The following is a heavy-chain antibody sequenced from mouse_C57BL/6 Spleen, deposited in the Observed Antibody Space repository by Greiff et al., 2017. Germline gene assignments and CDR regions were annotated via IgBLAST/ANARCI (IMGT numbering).Heavy chain of an antibody. CDR2: IWRGGST. V-gene: IGHV2-5*01. J-gene: IGHJ1*03. D-gene: IGHD1-1*01. CDR3: AKNSYGSFWYFDV. CDR1: GFSLTSYG. Sequence: VKLMESGPGLVQPSQSLSITCTVSGFSLTSYGVHWVRQSPGKGLEWLGVIWRGGSTDYNAAFMSRLSLTKDNSKSQVFFKMNSLQADDTAIYYCAKNSYGSFWYFDVWGTGTTVTVSS.